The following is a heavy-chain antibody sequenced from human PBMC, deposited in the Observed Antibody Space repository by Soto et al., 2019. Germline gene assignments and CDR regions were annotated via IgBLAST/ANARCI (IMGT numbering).Heavy chain of an antibody. D-gene: IGHD6-13*01. CDR1: GFTFDDYA. J-gene: IGHJ3*02. CDR2: ISWNSGSI. CDR3: AKDIAGIQSLDI. V-gene: IGHV3-9*01. Sequence: EVQLVESGGGLVQPGRSLRLSCAASGFTFDDYAMHWVRQAPGKGLEWVSGISWNSGSIGYADSVKGRFTISRDNAKNSLYLQMNSLRAEDTALYYCAKDIAGIQSLDIWGQGTMVTVSS.